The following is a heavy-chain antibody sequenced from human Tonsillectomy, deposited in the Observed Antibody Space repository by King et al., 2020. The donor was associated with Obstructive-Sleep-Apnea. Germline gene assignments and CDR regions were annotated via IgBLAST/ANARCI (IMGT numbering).Heavy chain of an antibody. CDR3: ARPPQPDRRDGYIDY. D-gene: IGHD5-24*01. V-gene: IGHV5-51*01. CDR1: GYIFTNYW. CDR2: IYPGYSDT. J-gene: IGHJ4*02. Sequence: QLVQSGTELKKPGESLKISCKGSGYIFTNYWIGLVRQMPGKGLEWMGIIYPGYSDTRYSPSFQGQVTISADKSLSTAYLQWSSLKASDTAMYYCARPPQPDRRDGYIDYWGQGTLVTVSS.